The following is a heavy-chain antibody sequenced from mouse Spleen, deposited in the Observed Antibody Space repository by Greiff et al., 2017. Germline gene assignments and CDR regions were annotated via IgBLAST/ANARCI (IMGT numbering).Heavy chain of an antibody. V-gene: IGHV1-55*01. CDR1: GYTFTSYW. D-gene: IGHD6-5*01. CDR3: ASSDNLALYYFDY. CDR2: IYPGSGST. J-gene: IGHJ2*01. Sequence: QVQLQQSGAELVKPGASVKMSCKASGYTFTSYWITWVKQRPGQGLEWIGDIYPGSGSTNYNEKFKSKATLTVDASSSTAYMQLSSLTSEDSAVYYCASSDNLALYYFDYWGQGTTLTVSS.